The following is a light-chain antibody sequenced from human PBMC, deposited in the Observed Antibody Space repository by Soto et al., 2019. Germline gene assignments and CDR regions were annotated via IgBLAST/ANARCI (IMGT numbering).Light chain of an antibody. CDR1: SSDVGGDYNY. V-gene: IGLV2-14*01. CDR3: SSYTSSSIFVV. Sequence: QSVLTQPASVSGSPGQSITISCTGTSSDVGGDYNYVSWYQQHPGKAPKLVIYDVTKRPSGVSNRFSGSKSGNTASLTISGLQAEDEADYFCSSYTSSSIFVVFGGGTKLTVL. J-gene: IGLJ2*01. CDR2: DVT.